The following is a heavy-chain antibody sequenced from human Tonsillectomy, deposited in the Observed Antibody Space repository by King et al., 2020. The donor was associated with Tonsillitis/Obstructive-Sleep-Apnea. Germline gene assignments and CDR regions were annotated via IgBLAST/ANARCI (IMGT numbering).Heavy chain of an antibody. D-gene: IGHD6-19*01. Sequence: VQLVESGGGLVQPGGSLRLSCVASGFTFSPYAMTWVRQAPGKGPEWGSGIRGSNGGTYYPDSVKGRFTSSRDNSKNTLYLQMNSLRADDTALYYCAKDFAAVTGDPGSWGQGTLVTVSS. CDR3: AKDFAAVTGDPGS. V-gene: IGHV3-23*04. CDR1: GFTFSPYA. J-gene: IGHJ5*02. CDR2: IRGSNGGT.